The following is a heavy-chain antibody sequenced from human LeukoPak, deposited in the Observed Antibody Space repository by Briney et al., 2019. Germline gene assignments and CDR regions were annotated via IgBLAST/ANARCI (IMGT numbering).Heavy chain of an antibody. V-gene: IGHV1-3*01. CDR3: ARGELELWFFGNDY. CDR1: GYTFTSYA. CDR2: INAGNGNT. Sequence: ASVKVSCKASGYTFTSYAMHWVRQAPGQRLEWTGWINAGNGNTKYSQKFQGRVTITRDTSASTAYMELSSLRSEDTAVYYCARGELELWFFGNDYWGQGTLVTVSS. D-gene: IGHD5-18*01. J-gene: IGHJ4*02.